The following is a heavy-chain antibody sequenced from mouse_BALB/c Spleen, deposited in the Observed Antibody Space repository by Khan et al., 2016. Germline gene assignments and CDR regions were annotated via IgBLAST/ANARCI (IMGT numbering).Heavy chain of an antibody. CDR1: GYTFTDYE. CDR3: TTTADY. CDR2: IDPETGGT. D-gene: IGHD1-2*01. J-gene: IGHJ2*01. V-gene: IGHV1-15*01. Sequence: QVQLQQSGAELVRPGASVTLSCKASGYTFTDYEMHWVKQTPVHGLEWIGAIDPETGGTAYNQKFKGKATLTADKSSSTAYMELRSLISEDSAVYYCTTTADYWGQGTTLTVSS.